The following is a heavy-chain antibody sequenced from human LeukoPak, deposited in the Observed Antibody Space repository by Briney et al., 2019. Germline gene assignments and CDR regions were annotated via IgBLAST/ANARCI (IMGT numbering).Heavy chain of an antibody. CDR3: ARHGKVVPTAIGY. Sequence: SETLSLTCTVSGGSISSYYWSWIRQPAGKGLEWLGRIYTSGSTNYKPSLKSPVTISVDTSKNQFSLKLTSVTDSDTAVYYCARHGKVVPTAIGYWGQGTLVTVSS. J-gene: IGHJ4*02. CDR1: GGSISSYY. D-gene: IGHD2-2*02. V-gene: IGHV4-4*07. CDR2: IYTSGST.